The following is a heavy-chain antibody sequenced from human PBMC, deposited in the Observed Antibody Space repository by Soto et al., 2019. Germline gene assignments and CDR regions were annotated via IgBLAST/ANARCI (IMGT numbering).Heavy chain of an antibody. Sequence: QVQLQESGPGLVKPSETLSLTCTVSSGSISTYYLSWIRQPPGKGLEWIGYIYYTGRTNYNPSLKNTFSISMDPSKHLFSLDLSSVTAGDTAGYYCAGAPNWAYFEFWGLVTLVTLSS. V-gene: IGHV4-59*01. D-gene: IGHD7-27*01. CDR2: IYYTGRT. CDR3: AGAPNWAYFEF. J-gene: IGHJ4*02. CDR1: SGSISTYY.